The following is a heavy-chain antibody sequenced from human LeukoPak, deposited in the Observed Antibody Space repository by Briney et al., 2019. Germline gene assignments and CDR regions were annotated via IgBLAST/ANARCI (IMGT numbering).Heavy chain of an antibody. CDR3: ALSTATGRYFDY. CDR2: ISSSSSYT. CDR1: GFTFSDYY. V-gene: IGHV3-11*03. D-gene: IGHD5-18*01. Sequence: GGSLRLSCAASGFTFSDYYMSWIRQAPGKGLEWVSYISSSSSYTNYADSVKGRFTISRDNAENSLYLQMNSLRAEDTAVYYCALSTATGRYFDYWGQGTLVTVSS. J-gene: IGHJ4*02.